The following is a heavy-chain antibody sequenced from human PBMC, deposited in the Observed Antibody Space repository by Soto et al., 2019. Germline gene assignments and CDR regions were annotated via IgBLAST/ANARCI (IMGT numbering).Heavy chain of an antibody. D-gene: IGHD3-10*01. CDR3: AREVQVHTPAFVY. CDR2: ISPMFGAA. CDR1: GGTFNTYA. J-gene: IGHJ4*02. Sequence: QVQPVQSGAEMKKPGSSVKVSCQSSGGTFNTYAMNWVRQAPGQVPEWMGDISPMFGAANYAPKFQGRVTITADESTGTSYMQLSSLSSEDTVLYFCAREVQVHTPAFVYWGQGALVTVSS. V-gene: IGHV1-69*19.